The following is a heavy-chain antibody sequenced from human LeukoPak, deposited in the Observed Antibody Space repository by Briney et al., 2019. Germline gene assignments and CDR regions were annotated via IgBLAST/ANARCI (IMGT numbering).Heavy chain of an antibody. CDR3: AREGGFYRPLDY. CDR2: VHLDGRT. Sequence: PSETLSLTCGVSGGTVSSTNWWTWIRQPPGKGLEWIGEVHLDGRTNFNPSLKSRLTMSVDLSENHVSLKLTSVTAADTAVYYCAREGGFYRPLDYSGQGTLVTVSS. J-gene: IGHJ4*02. D-gene: IGHD6-25*01. CDR1: GGTVSSTNW. V-gene: IGHV4-4*02.